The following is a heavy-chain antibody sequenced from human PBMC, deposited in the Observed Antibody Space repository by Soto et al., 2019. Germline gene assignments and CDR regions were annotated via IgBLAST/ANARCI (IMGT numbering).Heavy chain of an antibody. V-gene: IGHV4-39*07. CDR3: ATGEGGNVLRFFDWFF. Sequence: PSETLSLTCTVSGGSISSSSYYWGWIRQPPGKGLEWIGSIYYSGSTNYNPSLKSRVTISVDTSNNQFSLKLSSVTAADTAVYYCATGEGGNVLRFFDWFFWGRGTLVTVSS. CDR2: IYYSGST. D-gene: IGHD3-9*01. J-gene: IGHJ1*01. CDR1: GGSISSSSYY.